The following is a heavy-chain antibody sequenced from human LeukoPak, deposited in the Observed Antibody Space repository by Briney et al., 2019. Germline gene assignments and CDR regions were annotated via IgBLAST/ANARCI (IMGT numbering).Heavy chain of an antibody. CDR2: ISWNSGSI. CDR3: AKGGVYYDSSGPESDY. V-gene: IGHV3-9*01. CDR1: GFTFDDYA. D-gene: IGHD3-22*01. J-gene: IGHJ4*02. Sequence: PGGSLRLSCAASGFTFDDYAMHWVRQAPGKGLEWVSGISWNSGSIGYADSVKGRFTISRDNAKNTLYLQMNSLRAEDTAVYYCAKGGVYYDSSGPESDYWGQGTLVTVSS.